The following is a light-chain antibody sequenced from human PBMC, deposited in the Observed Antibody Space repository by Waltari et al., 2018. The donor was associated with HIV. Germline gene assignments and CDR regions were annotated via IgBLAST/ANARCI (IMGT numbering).Light chain of an antibody. CDR1: SSDVGGYDY. CDR3: SSYSRTSGVV. J-gene: IGLJ2*01. Sequence: QSALTQPASVSGSPGQSITMYCTGTSSDVGGYDYVSWYQQYPGKATRLMIYDVNKRPSEVSDRFSGSKSGDTASLTISGLQTEDEAAYYCSSYSRTSGVVFGGGTTVTVL. V-gene: IGLV2-14*03. CDR2: DVN.